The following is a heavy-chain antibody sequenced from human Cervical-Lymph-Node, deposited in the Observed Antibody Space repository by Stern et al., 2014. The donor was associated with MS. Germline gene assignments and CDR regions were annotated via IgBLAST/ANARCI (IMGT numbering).Heavy chain of an antibody. J-gene: IGHJ4*02. V-gene: IGHV5-51*03. CDR2: IYPGDSDT. CDR3: AKGGWNFFDY. D-gene: IGHD6-19*01. Sequence: VQLVESGAEVKKPGESLKISCKGSGFSFTSDSIAWVRRMPGKGLEWMGIIYPGDSDTRYSPSFQGQVTISADGSFSTAYLQWSSLKASDTAMYYCAKGGWNFFDYWGQGTLVTVSS. CDR1: GFSFTSDS.